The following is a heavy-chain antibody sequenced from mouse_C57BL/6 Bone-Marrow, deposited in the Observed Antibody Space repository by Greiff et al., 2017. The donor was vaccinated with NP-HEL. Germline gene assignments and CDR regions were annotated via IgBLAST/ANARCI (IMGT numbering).Heavy chain of an antibody. CDR2: INPSNGGT. CDR3: ARPPSPVVDAMDY. D-gene: IGHD1-1*01. J-gene: IGHJ4*01. V-gene: IGHV1-53*01. Sequence: QVQLQQPGTELVKPGASVKLSCKASGYTFTSYWMHWVKQRPGQGLEWIGNINPSNGGTNYNEKFKSKATLTVDKSSSTAYMQLSSLPSEDSAVYYCARPPSPVVDAMDYWGQGTSVTVSS. CDR1: GYTFTSYW.